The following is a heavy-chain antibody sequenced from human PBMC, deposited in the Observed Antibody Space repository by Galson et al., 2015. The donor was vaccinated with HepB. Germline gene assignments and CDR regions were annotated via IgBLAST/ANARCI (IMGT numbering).Heavy chain of an antibody. V-gene: IGHV4-34*01. CDR1: GELLSGYW. CDR3: ARGDYTDYHILTGRDLRLEY. J-gene: IGHJ4*02. CDR2: INHAGTT. Sequence: ETLSLTCAVHGELLSGYWWTWIRQAPGKGLEWLGDINHAGTTTYNPSLRSRVTVSVDTSKSQFSLILRSVTAADTAVYYCARGDYTDYHILTGRDLRLEYWGQGALVTVSS. D-gene: IGHD3-9*01.